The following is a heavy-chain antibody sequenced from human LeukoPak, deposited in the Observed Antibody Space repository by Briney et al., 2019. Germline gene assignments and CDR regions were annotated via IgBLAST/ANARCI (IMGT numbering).Heavy chain of an antibody. CDR1: GGSFSGYY. CDR3: ASHFLFYDFWSGYYLGVFDY. J-gene: IGHJ4*02. CDR2: INHSGST. V-gene: IGHV4-34*01. Sequence: PSETLSLTCAVYGGSFSGYYWSWIRQPTGQGLELIGGINHSGSTNYNPSLKSRVTISVDSSKNQFSLKLSSVTAADTAVYYCASHFLFYDFWSGYYLGVFDYWGQGTLVTVSS. D-gene: IGHD3-3*01.